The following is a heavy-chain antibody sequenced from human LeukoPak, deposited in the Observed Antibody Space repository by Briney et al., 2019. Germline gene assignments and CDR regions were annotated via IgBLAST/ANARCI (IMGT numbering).Heavy chain of an antibody. CDR2: IIPIFGTA. J-gene: IGHJ4*02. CDR3: ARDAAAATVRD. V-gene: IGHV1-69*05. D-gene: IGHD6-13*01. CDR1: GGTFSSYA. Sequence: ASVKVSCKASGGTFSSYAFSWVRQAPGQGLEWMGRIIPIFGTANYAQKFQGRVTITTDESTSTAYMELSSLRSEDTAVYYCARDAAAATVRDWGQGTLVTVSS.